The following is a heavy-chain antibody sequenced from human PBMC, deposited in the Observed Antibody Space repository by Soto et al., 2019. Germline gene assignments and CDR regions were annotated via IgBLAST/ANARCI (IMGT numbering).Heavy chain of an antibody. CDR2: INHSGST. V-gene: IGHV4-34*01. CDR1: GGSFSGYY. D-gene: IGHD3-10*01. J-gene: IGHJ5*02. CDR3: ARTGLLWFGEYWYDP. Sequence: PSETLSLTCAVYGGSFSGYYWSWIRQPPGKGLEWIGEINHSGSTNYNPSLKSRVTISVDTSKNQFSLKLSSVTAADTAVYYCARTGLLWFGEYWYDPWGQGTLVTVSS.